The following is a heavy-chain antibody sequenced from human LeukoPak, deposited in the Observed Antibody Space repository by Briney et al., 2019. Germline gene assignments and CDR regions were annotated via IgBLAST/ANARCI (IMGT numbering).Heavy chain of an antibody. J-gene: IGHJ4*02. V-gene: IGHV4-31*03. CDR2: INHSGST. Sequence: SETLSLTCTVSGGSISSGGYYWSWIRQHPGKGLEWIGEINHSGSTNYNPSLKSRVTISVDTSKNQFSLKLSSVTAADTAVYYCARRAALEWLLYTGYFDYWGQGTLVTVSS. CDR1: GGSISSGGYY. CDR3: ARRAALEWLLYTGYFDY. D-gene: IGHD3-3*01.